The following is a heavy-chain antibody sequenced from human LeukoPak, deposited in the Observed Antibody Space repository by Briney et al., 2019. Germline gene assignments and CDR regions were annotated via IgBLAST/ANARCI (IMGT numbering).Heavy chain of an antibody. D-gene: IGHD3-22*01. V-gene: IGHV4-4*07. Sequence: PSETLSLTCTVSGGSISSYYWSWIRQPAGKGLEWIGRIYTSGSTNYNPSLKSRVTMSVDTSKNQFSLKLSSVTAADTAVYHCARRGDSSGYWGYYYGMDVWGQGTTVTVSS. J-gene: IGHJ6*02. CDR3: ARRGDSSGYWGYYYGMDV. CDR1: GGSISSYY. CDR2: IYTSGST.